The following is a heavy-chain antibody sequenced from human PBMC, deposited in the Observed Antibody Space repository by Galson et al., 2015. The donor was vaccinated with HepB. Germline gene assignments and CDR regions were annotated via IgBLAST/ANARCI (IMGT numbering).Heavy chain of an antibody. CDR1: GFTFSSYG. Sequence: SLRLSCAASGFTFSSYGMHWVRQAPGKGLEWVAVISYDGSNKYYADSVKGRFTISRDNSENTLYLQMNSLRAEDTAVYYCARDYYFDYWGQGTLVTVSS. J-gene: IGHJ4*02. V-gene: IGHV3-30*03. CDR3: ARDYYFDY. CDR2: ISYDGSNK.